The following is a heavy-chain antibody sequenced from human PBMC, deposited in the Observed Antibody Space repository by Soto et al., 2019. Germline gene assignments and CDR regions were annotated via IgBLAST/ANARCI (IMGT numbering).Heavy chain of an antibody. D-gene: IGHD2-8*01. Sequence: QVQLVQSGAEVKKPGASVKVSCKASGYTFTTYDISWVRQAPGQGLEWMGRISTYNGNTNYPQSLQGRLTMTTDTSTRTAYMELRSLKSDDPAVYYCARDHYHVLMVNAPNLYGMDVWGQGTTVTVSS. CDR3: ARDHYHVLMVNAPNLYGMDV. J-gene: IGHJ6*02. CDR2: ISTYNGNT. V-gene: IGHV1-18*01. CDR1: GYTFTTYD.